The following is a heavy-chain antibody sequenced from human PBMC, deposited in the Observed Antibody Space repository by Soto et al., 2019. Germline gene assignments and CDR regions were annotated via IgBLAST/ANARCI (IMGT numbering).Heavy chain of an antibody. CDR2: MNPNSGNT. D-gene: IGHD3-3*01. CDR1: GYTFTSFE. Sequence: GASVKVSCKASGYTFTSFEINWVRQAIGQGLEWMGWMNPNSGNTGYAQKFQGRVTMTRNTSISTVYMELRSLTSEDTAVYYCARGFGVRLVWGQGTLVTVSS. V-gene: IGHV1-8*01. CDR3: ARGFGVRLV. J-gene: IGHJ4*02.